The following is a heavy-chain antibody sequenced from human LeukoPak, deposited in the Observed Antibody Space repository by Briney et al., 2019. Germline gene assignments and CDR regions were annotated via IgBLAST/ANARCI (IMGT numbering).Heavy chain of an antibody. CDR3: AKPIWGAFPREMDV. CDR1: GFTFSSYG. CDR2: IRYDGSNK. V-gene: IGHV3-30*02. Sequence: GGSLRLSCAASGFTFSSYGMHWVRQAPGRGLEWVAFIRYDGSNKYYADSVKSRFTISRDNSNNTLYLQMNSLRAEDTALYYCAKPIWGAFPREMDVWGKGTTVTISS. D-gene: IGHD3-16*01. J-gene: IGHJ6*04.